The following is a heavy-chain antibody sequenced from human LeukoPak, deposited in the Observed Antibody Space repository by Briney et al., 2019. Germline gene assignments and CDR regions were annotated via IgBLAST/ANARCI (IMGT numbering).Heavy chain of an antibody. Sequence: GKSLRLSCAASGFPFSHYGMHWVRQAPGKGLEWVSVILSDGGLKDYADSLRGRFAISRSNSRNTLYLEMKSLRPEDTAVYFCAKNGGTGYVGHYFDHWGQGALVTVSS. CDR2: ILSDGGLK. J-gene: IGHJ4*02. CDR1: GFPFSHYG. D-gene: IGHD3-10*02. CDR3: AKNGGTGYVGHYFDH. V-gene: IGHV3-30*18.